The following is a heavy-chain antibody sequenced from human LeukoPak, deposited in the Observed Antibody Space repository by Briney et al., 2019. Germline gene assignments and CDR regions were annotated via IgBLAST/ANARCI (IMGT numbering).Heavy chain of an antibody. D-gene: IGHD2/OR15-2a*01. CDR2: INPNGGDT. Sequence: ASVKVSCGASGYSFTGYYLHWVRQAPGQGLEWMGRINPNGGDTDFAQKFLGRVTLTRGTSITTAYMELSRLRSDDTAVYYCARVPTVIVSAGISELGIDYWGQGTLVTVSS. CDR3: ARVPTVIVSAGISELGIDY. J-gene: IGHJ4*02. CDR1: GYSFTGYY. V-gene: IGHV1-2*06.